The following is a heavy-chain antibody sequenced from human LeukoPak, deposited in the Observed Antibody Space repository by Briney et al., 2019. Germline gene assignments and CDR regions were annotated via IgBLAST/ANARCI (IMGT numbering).Heavy chain of an antibody. J-gene: IGHJ5*02. Sequence: ASVKVSCKASGYTFTGYYMHWVRQAPGQGLEWMGWINPNTGGTNYAQKFQGRVTMTRDTPISTAYMELSRLRSDDTAVYYCARDGYYYGSGSYLPWGQGTLVTVSS. CDR1: GYTFTGYY. D-gene: IGHD3-10*01. CDR2: INPNTGGT. V-gene: IGHV1-2*02. CDR3: ARDGYYYGSGSYLP.